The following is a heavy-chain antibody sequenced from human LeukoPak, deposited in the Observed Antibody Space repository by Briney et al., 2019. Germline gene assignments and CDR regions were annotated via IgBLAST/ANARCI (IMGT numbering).Heavy chain of an antibody. V-gene: IGHV3-30-3*01. CDR1: GFTFSSYA. CDR2: ISYDGSNK. CDR3: ARASELSLPPFDY. D-gene: IGHD1-26*01. Sequence: GGSLRLSCAASGFTFSSYAMHWVRQAPGKGLEWVAVISYDGSNKYYADSVKGRFTISRDNSKNTLYLQMNSLRAEDTAVYYCARASELSLPPFDYWGQGTLVTASS. J-gene: IGHJ4*02.